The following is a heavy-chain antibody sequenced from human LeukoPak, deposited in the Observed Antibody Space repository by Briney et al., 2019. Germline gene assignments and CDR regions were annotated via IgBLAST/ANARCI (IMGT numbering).Heavy chain of an antibody. CDR2: TWYDGSNK. CDR1: GFTFSTYG. J-gene: IGHJ4*02. V-gene: IGHV3-33*01. CDR3: ARDQSLLYFDY. D-gene: IGHD2-15*01. Sequence: PGSSLRLLCAASGFTFSTYGMHWVRQAPGKGLEWVALTWYDGSNKSYGDSVKGRFTISRDNSKNTLYLQMSSLRAEDTAVYYCARDQSLLYFDYWGQGTLVTVSS.